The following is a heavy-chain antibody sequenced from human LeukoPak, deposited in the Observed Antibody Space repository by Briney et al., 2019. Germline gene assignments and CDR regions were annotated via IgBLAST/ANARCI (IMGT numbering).Heavy chain of an antibody. J-gene: IGHJ4*02. V-gene: IGHV3-23*01. Sequence: SGGSLRLSCAASGFTFSGFAMSWLRQAPGKGLEWVSSISRSGERTFYADSVRGRFTISRDNSKKTVSLQMESLRAEDTALYYCAKDYAVGSIDYWGQGTLVTVSS. CDR3: AKDYAVGSIDY. CDR2: ISRSGERT. D-gene: IGHD3-16*01. CDR1: GFTFSGFA.